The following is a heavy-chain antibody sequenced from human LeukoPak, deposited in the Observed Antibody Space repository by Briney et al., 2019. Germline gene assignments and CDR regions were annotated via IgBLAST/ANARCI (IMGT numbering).Heavy chain of an antibody. CDR3: ARDSPLKGYSSGWATNSFDF. CDR1: GFNFRSYA. CDR2: VTGGAVAT. D-gene: IGHD6-19*01. Sequence: GGSLRVSCAASGFNFRSYAMSWVRQAPGKGLEWVSTVTGGAVATYYADSVRGRHTISRDNSKNTLYLQMNSLRAEDTAVYYCARDSPLKGYSSGWATNSFDFWGQGTLVTVSS. V-gene: IGHV3-23*01. J-gene: IGHJ4*02.